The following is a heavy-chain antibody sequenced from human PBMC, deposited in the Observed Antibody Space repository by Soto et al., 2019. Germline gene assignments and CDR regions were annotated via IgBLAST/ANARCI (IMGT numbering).Heavy chain of an antibody. CDR3: VRDRGTTLRMDV. J-gene: IGHJ6*04. D-gene: IGHD3-10*01. Sequence: PSETLSLTCSVSGASTTGGGSYWTWIRQHPGKGLEWIGNILYSEKNYYNPSLKSRVTISLDTSKNQFSLKVNSVTAADTAVYYCVRDRGTTLRMDVWAEGTTVPVSS. CDR2: ILYSEKN. CDR1: GASTTGGGSY. V-gene: IGHV4-31*03.